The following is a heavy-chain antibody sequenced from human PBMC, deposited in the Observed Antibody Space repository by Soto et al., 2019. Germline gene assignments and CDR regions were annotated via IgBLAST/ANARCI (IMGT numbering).Heavy chain of an antibody. Sequence: PSETLSLTCTVSGGTVSSGSHYWSWIRQPPGKGLEWIGYIYYSGSTNYNPSLKSRVIISVDTSKNQFSLNLSSVTAADTAVYYGARGYYGSESGGYYFDYWGQGTLVSVSS. CDR2: IYYSGST. CDR3: ARGYYGSESGGYYFDY. V-gene: IGHV4-61*01. CDR1: GGTVSSGSHY. J-gene: IGHJ4*02. D-gene: IGHD3-10*01.